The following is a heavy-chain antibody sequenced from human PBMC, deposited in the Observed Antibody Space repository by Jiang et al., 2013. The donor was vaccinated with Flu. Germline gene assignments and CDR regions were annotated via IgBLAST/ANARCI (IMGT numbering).Heavy chain of an antibody. CDR3: ARGLRRSGYTY. Sequence: QLVESGAEVKKSGASVKVSCKASGYTFTDYYMHWVRQAPGQGLEWMGVVNPNGGSTSYAQKFQGRVTMTRDTSTSTVYMELSSLRSEDTAVYYCARGLRRSGYTYWGQGTLVTVSS. CDR1: GYTFTDYY. CDR2: VNPNGGST. J-gene: IGHJ4*02. V-gene: IGHV1-46*03. D-gene: IGHD3-22*01.